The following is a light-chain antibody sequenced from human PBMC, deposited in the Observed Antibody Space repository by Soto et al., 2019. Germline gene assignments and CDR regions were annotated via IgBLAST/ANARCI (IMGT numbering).Light chain of an antibody. J-gene: IGKJ1*01. CDR2: WAS. CDR1: QIVLHSSNNKNY. Sequence: DIVMTQSPDSLAVSLGERATINCKSSQIVLHSSNNKNYLAWYQQKPGQPPKLLIYWASPRESGVPDRFSGSGSGTVFTLTISSLLPEDCATYYCQQSYNTPWTFGQGTKVDIK. V-gene: IGKV4-1*01. CDR3: QQSYNTPWT.